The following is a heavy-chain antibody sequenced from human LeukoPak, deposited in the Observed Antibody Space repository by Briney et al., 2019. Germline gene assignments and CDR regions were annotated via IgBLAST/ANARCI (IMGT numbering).Heavy chain of an antibody. CDR2: INPSGGST. V-gene: IGHV1-46*01. Sequence: ASVKVSCKASGYTFTSYYMHWVRQPPGQGREWMGIINPSGGSTIYAQKFQGRVTMNGGTPTSTVSMELSSLRSEDTAVYYCASAPTVAGTYFQHWGQGTLVTVSS. D-gene: IGHD6-19*01. CDR1: GYTFTSYY. CDR3: ASAPTVAGTYFQH. J-gene: IGHJ1*01.